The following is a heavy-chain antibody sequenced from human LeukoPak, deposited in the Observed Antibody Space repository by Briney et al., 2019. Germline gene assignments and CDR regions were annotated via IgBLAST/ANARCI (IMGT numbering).Heavy chain of an antibody. CDR1: GYSISSGYY. V-gene: IGHV4-38-2*01. Sequence: SETLSLTCAVSGYSISSGYYWGWIRQPPGKGLEWIGSIYHSGSTYYNPSLKSRVTISVDTSKNQFSLKLSSVTAADTAVYYCARLSYDYVWGGYRYDAYFDYWGQGTLVTVSS. D-gene: IGHD3-16*02. CDR3: ARLSYDYVWGGYRYDAYFDY. J-gene: IGHJ4*02. CDR2: IYHSGST.